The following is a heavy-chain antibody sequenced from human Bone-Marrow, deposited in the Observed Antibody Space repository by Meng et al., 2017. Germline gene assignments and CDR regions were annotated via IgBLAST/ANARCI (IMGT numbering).Heavy chain of an antibody. CDR2: IFSSGTT. Sequence: GSLRLSCTVSGDSINNSYWSWIRQPAGKGPEWIGRIFSSGTTNYNPSHNRRVTMSIDTSRSQFSLRLTSVTAADTAMYFCARVGGGYVQVDYYFDVWGQGILVTVSS. J-gene: IGHJ4*02. CDR3: ARVGGGYVQVDYYFDV. V-gene: IGHV4-4*07. D-gene: IGHD3-16*01. CDR1: GDSINNSY.